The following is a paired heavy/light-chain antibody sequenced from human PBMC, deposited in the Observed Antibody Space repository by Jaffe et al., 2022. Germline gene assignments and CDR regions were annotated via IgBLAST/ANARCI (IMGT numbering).Light chain of an antibody. Sequence: DIVMTQSPDSLAVSLGERATINCKSSQSVLYSSNNKNYLAWYQQKPGQPPKLLIYWASTRESGVPDRFSGSGSGTDFTLTISSLQAEDVAVYYCQQYYNTPFTFGPGTKVDIK. CDR2: WAS. V-gene: IGKV4-1*01. J-gene: IGKJ3*01. CDR1: QSVLYSSNNKNY. CDR3: QQYYNTPFT.
Heavy chain of an antibody. J-gene: IGHJ6*03. CDR3: VRSASDDGDVHYMDV. Sequence: QLQLQESGSGLVKPSQTLSLTCAVSGGSISSGGYSWNWIRQPPGKGLEWIGYIFHGGSTYYNPSLKSRVTISVDKSKNQFSLKLSSVTAADTAVYYCVRSASDDGDVHYMDVWGKGTTVTVSS. V-gene: IGHV4-30-2*01. D-gene: IGHD3-10*01. CDR1: GGSISSGGYS. CDR2: IFHGGST.